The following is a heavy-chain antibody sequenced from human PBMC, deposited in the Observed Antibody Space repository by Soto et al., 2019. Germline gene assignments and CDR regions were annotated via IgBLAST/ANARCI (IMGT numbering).Heavy chain of an antibody. V-gene: IGHV3-33*01. D-gene: IGHD3-3*01. CDR2: IWYDGSNK. CDR3: ARGEVLRFLEPEPRLDV. Sequence: QVQLVESGGGVVQPGRSLRLSCAASGFTFSSYGMHWVRQAPGKGLEWVAVIWYDGSNKYYADSVKGRFTISRDNSKNTLYMQMNSLRDEDTAVYYCARGEVLRFLEPEPRLDVWGKGTTVTVSS. J-gene: IGHJ6*04. CDR1: GFTFSSYG.